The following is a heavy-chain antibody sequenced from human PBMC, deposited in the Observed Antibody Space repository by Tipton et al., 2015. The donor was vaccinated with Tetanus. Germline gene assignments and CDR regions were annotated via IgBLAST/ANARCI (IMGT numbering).Heavy chain of an antibody. Sequence: QLVQSGAEVKKPGASVKVSCKASGYTFTHYGVNWVRQAPGQGLEWVGWIDPNSGGTIYAQNFQGRVTMTRDTSISTVYMELSRLRSDDTAVYYCARDRGDYIYYGMDVWGPGTTVTVSS. CDR1: GYTFTHYG. CDR2: IDPNSGGT. D-gene: IGHD3-22*01. V-gene: IGHV1-2*02. CDR3: ARDRGDYIYYGMDV. J-gene: IGHJ6*02.